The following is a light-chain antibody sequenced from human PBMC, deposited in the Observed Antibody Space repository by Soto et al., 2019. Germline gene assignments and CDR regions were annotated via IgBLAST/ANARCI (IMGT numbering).Light chain of an antibody. J-gene: IGLJ2*01. CDR3: AAWDDSLNGPV. Sequence: QSVLTQPPSASGTPGQRVTISCSGSSSNIGSNTVNWYQQLPGTAPKLLIYSSDHRPSGVPDRFSGSKSGTSASLAISGIQSEDEADYYCAAWDDSLNGPVFGGGTQLTVL. V-gene: IGLV1-44*01. CDR1: SSNIGSNT. CDR2: SSD.